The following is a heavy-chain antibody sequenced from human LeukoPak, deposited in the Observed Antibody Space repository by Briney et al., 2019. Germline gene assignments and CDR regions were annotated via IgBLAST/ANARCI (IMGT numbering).Heavy chain of an antibody. CDR1: GGSIGGYS. CDR3: ARRSVVTAINFDTFDI. D-gene: IGHD2-21*02. J-gene: IGHJ3*02. V-gene: IGHV4-59*12. CDR2: IYHSGST. Sequence: SETLFLTCTVSGGSIGGYSWTWIRQPPGKELEWIGYIYHSGSTYYNPSLKSRVTISVDRSKNQFSLKLSSVTAADTAVYYCARRSVVTAINFDTFDIWGQGTMVTVSS.